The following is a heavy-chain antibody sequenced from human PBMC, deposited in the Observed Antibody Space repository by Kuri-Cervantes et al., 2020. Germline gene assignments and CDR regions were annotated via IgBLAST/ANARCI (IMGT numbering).Heavy chain of an antibody. CDR1: GFTFDDYG. J-gene: IGHJ4*02. CDR3: AREWITFYYDSSGYQGFDS. V-gene: IGHV3-30*03. Sequence: GESLKISCAASGFTFDDYGMSWVRQAPGKGLEWVAVISYDGSNKYYADSVKGRFTISRDNSKNTLYLQMNSLRAEDTAVYYCAREWITFYYDSSGYQGFDSWGQGTLVTVSS. D-gene: IGHD3-22*01. CDR2: ISYDGSNK.